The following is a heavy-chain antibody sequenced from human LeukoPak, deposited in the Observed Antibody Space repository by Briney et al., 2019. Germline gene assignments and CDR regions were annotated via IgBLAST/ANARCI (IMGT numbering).Heavy chain of an antibody. CDR1: GGSISSSSYY. D-gene: IGHD3-22*01. CDR2: IYYSGST. Sequence: KASETLSLTCTVSGGSISSSSYYWGWIRQPPGEGLEWIGSIYYSGSTYYNPSLKSRVTISVDTSKNQFSLKLSSVTAADTAVYYCARDLGDYYDSSGYPQIDYWGQGTLVTVSS. V-gene: IGHV4-39*07. J-gene: IGHJ4*02. CDR3: ARDLGDYYDSSGYPQIDY.